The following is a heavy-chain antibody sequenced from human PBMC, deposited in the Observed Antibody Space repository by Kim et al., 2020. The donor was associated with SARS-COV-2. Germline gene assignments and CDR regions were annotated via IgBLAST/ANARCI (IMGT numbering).Heavy chain of an antibody. CDR2: VYYSGST. CDR1: GGSIRSPTYY. D-gene: IGHD3-10*01. CDR3: AKRGGYGSGFLSVMDV. J-gene: IGHJ6*02. V-gene: IGHV4-39*07. Sequence: SETLSLTCTVSGGSIRSPTYYWDWIRQSPGKGPEWIGSVYYSGSTSYNPSLKSRLTISVDTSKSQFSLELTSVTAADTAVYYWAKRGGYGSGFLSVMDVWGHGTTVTVSS.